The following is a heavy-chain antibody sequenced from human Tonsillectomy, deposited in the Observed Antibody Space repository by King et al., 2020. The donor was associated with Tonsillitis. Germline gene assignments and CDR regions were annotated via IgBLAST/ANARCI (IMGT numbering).Heavy chain of an antibody. CDR3: ARHSAAGPIYHYYYGLDV. CDR1: GYSFSDYW. V-gene: IGHV5-51*01. J-gene: IGHJ6*02. CDR2: IYPGDSRT. D-gene: IGHD6-25*01. Sequence: VQLVQSGAEVKKPGESLKISCKASGYSFSDYWIAWVRQMPGKGLEWMGIIYPGDSRTRYSPSFQDQVTMSADKSINTAFLQWSSLKASDTAIYYCARHSAAGPIYHYYYGLDVWGQGTTVTVSS.